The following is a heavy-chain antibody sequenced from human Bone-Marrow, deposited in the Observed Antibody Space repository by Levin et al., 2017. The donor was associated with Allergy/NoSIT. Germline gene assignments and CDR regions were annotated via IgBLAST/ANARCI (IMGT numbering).Heavy chain of an antibody. Sequence: SQTLSLPCTVSGDSIHSGDDYWRWIRQPPGEGLELIGYIYNSGSTFYNPSLKSRVTIAIHTSKNQISLRLNSVTASDTAVYYCARGPEAGSGSYYNYWGQGTLVTVSS. J-gene: IGHJ4*02. V-gene: IGHV4-30-4*01. CDR1: GDSIHSGDDY. D-gene: IGHD3-10*01. CDR3: ARGPEAGSGSYYNY. CDR2: IYNSGST.